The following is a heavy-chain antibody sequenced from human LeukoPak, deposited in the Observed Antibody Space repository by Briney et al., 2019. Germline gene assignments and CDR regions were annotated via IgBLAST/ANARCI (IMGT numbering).Heavy chain of an antibody. Sequence: GGTLRLSCAVSGFSVTNNYMSWVRQAPGKELEWVSVFYVGGGTYYADSVKGRFTISRDNSENTLYLQMKSLRAEDTAVYYCARGDGYNFFDYWGQGTLVTVSS. D-gene: IGHD5-24*01. J-gene: IGHJ4*02. CDR3: ARGDGYNFFDY. CDR2: FYVGGGT. V-gene: IGHV3-53*01. CDR1: GFSVTNNY.